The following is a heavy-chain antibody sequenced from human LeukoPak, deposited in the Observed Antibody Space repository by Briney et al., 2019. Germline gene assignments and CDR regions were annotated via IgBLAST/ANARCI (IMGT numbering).Heavy chain of an antibody. CDR2: IHYSGSP. J-gene: IGHJ5*02. D-gene: IGHD1-20*01. V-gene: IGHV4-59*08. CDR3: ARHSNWNGGVDWFDP. CDR1: GGSNY. Sequence: SETLSLTCTVSGGSNYWSWIRQPPGKGLEWIGYIHYSGSPNYNPSLKSRVTISIDTSKNQFSLRLNSVTAADTAVYYCARHSNWNGGVDWFDPWGQGTQVTVSS.